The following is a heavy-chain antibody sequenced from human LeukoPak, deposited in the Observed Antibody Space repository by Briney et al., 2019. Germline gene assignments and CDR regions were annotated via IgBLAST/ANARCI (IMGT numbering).Heavy chain of an antibody. CDR3: ARDPHYCSSTSCPP. CDR2: INPNSGGT. Sequence: ASVKVSCKASGYTFTGYYMHWVRQAPGQGLEWMGWINPNSGGTNYAQKFQGRVTMTRDTSIGTAYMELSRLRSDDTAVYYCARDPHYCSSTSCPPWGQGTLVTVSS. J-gene: IGHJ4*02. V-gene: IGHV1-2*02. CDR1: GYTFTGYY. D-gene: IGHD2-2*01.